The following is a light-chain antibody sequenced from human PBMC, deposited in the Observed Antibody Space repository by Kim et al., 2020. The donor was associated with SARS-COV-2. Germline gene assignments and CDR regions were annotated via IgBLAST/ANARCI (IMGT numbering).Light chain of an antibody. CDR3: SSYTSSSPYV. CDR2: DVT. Sequence: GQSITISCTGTSIDLGGYDYVSWYQQHPGKAPKLMIFDVTKRPSGVSNRFSGSKSGNTASLTISGLQAEDEGDYYCSSYTSSSPYVFGTGTKVTVL. J-gene: IGLJ1*01. CDR1: SIDLGGYDY. V-gene: IGLV2-14*03.